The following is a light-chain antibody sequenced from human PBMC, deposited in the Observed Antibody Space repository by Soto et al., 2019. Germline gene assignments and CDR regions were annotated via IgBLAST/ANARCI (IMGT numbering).Light chain of an antibody. V-gene: IGKV3-20*01. CDR3: QQYGSEPFT. CDR2: GAS. J-gene: IGKJ4*01. CDR1: QSVRSNF. Sequence: EIALTQSPGTLYLFPGERATLSCRASQSVRSNFVAWYQQKPGQAPRLLMHGASSRATGIPDRFWGSGSGTDFTLTINRLDPEDFAVYYCQQYGSEPFTFGGGTTVAI.